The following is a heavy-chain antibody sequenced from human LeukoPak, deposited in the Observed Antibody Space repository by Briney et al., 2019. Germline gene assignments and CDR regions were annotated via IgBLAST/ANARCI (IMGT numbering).Heavy chain of an antibody. Sequence: SETLSLTCTVSGGSISSSSYYRGWIRQPPGKGLEWIGSIYYSGSTYYNPSLKSRVTISVDTSKNQFSLKLSSVTAADTAVYYCARLDNWGPYYFDYWGQGTLVTVSS. CDR2: IYYSGST. D-gene: IGHD7-27*01. J-gene: IGHJ4*02. CDR3: ARLDNWGPYYFDY. CDR1: GGSISSSSYY. V-gene: IGHV4-39*01.